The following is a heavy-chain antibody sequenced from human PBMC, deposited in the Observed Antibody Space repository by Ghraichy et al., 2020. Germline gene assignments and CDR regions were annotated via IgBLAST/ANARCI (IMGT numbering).Heavy chain of an antibody. J-gene: IGHJ6*02. Sequence: ASVKVSCKASGYSCSRYCVSWVRQPPGQGLQWMDWINPYNGNTNYAQNFQGRVTMTTDTSTRTAYLDLRTLRSDDTAVYYCARVPPYCTSALDLNHFYYYGMDVWGQGTTVTVSS. CDR1: GYSCSRYC. D-gene: IGHD1-7*01. V-gene: IGHV1-18*01. CDR2: INPYNGNT. CDR3: ARVPPYCTSALDLNHFYYYGMDV.